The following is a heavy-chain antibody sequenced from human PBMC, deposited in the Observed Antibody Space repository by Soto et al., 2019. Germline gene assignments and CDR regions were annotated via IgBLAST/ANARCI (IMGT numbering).Heavy chain of an antibody. J-gene: IGHJ1*01. V-gene: IGHV3-23*01. CDR2: ITASGDIT. CDR3: ARDRIKPWFDNEYFQH. D-gene: IGHD3-10*01. Sequence: GGSLRLSCAASGFSFNRYSMSWVRQAPGKGLEWVAAITASGDITYYAESVKGRFTISRDNSKNTLFLQINSLRAEDTAIYYCARDRIKPWFDNEYFQHWGQGTLVTVSS. CDR1: GFSFNRYS.